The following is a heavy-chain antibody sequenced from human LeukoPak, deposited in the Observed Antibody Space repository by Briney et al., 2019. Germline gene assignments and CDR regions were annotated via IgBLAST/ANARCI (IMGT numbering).Heavy chain of an antibody. CDR3: ARDSDTQIWLNAY. Sequence: GASVKVSCKASGYTFTGYYMHRVRQAPGQGLEWMGWINPHSGETFYAQNFQGRVTMARDTSIATAYMELSSLTSDDTAVYYCARDSDTQIWLNAYWGQGTLVTVSS. J-gene: IGHJ4*02. V-gene: IGHV1-2*02. CDR1: GYTFTGYY. CDR2: INPHSGET. D-gene: IGHD5-18*01.